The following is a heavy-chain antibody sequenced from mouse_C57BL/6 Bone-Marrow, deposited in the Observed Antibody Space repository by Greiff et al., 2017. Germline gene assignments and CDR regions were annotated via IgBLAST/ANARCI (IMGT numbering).Heavy chain of an antibody. D-gene: IGHD2-5*01. J-gene: IGHJ3*01. CDR1: GYTFTDYY. Sequence: VQLQQSGPELVKPGASVKISCKASGYTFTDYYMNWVKQSHGKSLEWIGDINPNNGGTSYNQKFKGKATLTVDKSSSTAYMELRSLTSEDSAVYYCARNYYSNYDWCAYWGQGTLVTVSA. CDR3: ARNYYSNYDWCAY. V-gene: IGHV1-26*01. CDR2: INPNNGGT.